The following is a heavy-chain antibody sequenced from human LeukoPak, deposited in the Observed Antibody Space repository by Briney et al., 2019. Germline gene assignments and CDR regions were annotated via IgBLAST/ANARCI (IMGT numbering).Heavy chain of an antibody. CDR1: GFTFSSYG. V-gene: IGHV3-30*18. D-gene: IGHD4-17*01. J-gene: IGHJ4*02. CDR2: ISYDGSNK. CDR3: AKGGDGDYTYFDY. Sequence: PGGSLRLSCAASGFTFSSYGMHWVRQAPGKGLEWVAVISYDGSNKYYADSVKGRFTISRDNSKNTLYLQMNSLRAEDTAVYYRAKGGDGDYTYFDYWGQGTLVTVSS.